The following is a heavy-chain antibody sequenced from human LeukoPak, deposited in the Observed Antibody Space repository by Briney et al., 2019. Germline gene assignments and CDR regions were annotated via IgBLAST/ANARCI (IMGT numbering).Heavy chain of an antibody. CDR1: GFTLSSYE. Sequence: GGSLRLSCAASGFTLSSYEMNWVRLAPGRGLEWISYISRTGNSIYYADSVKGRFTISRDSAKNSLYLQMNSLRAEDTAVYYCARGPYSSNWYVDYWGQGTLVTVAS. J-gene: IGHJ4*02. CDR3: ARGPYSSNWYVDY. V-gene: IGHV3-48*03. D-gene: IGHD6-13*01. CDR2: ISRTGNSI.